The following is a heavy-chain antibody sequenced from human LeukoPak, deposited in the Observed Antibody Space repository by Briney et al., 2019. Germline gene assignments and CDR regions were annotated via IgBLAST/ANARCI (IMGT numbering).Heavy chain of an antibody. Sequence: GASVKVSCKAAGCSFTGYYMHWVRQAPGQGLEWMGRINPNSGGTNYAQKFQGRVTMTRDTSISTAYMELSRLRSDDTAVYYCARVPSLLRSYWYFDLWGRGTLVTVSS. V-gene: IGHV1-2*06. CDR2: INPNSGGT. J-gene: IGHJ2*01. CDR3: ARVPSLLRSYWYFDL. CDR1: GCSFTGYY. D-gene: IGHD2/OR15-2a*01.